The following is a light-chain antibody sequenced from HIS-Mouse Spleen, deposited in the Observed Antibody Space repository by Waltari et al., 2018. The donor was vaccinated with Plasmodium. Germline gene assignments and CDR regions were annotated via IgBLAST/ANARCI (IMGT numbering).Light chain of an antibody. Sequence: QSALTQPASVSGSPGQSITISCTATRSDVGSYNLFSWYQQHPGKAPKLMIYEGSKRPSGVSNRFSGSKSGNTASLTISGLQAEDEADYYCCSYAGSSTFVVFGGGTKLTVL. V-gene: IGLV2-23*03. CDR2: EGS. CDR3: CSYAGSSTFVV. J-gene: IGLJ2*01. CDR1: RSDVGSYNL.